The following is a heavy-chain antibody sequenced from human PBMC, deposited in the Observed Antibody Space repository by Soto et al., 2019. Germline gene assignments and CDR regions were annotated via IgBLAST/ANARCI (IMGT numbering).Heavy chain of an antibody. Sequence: ASVKVSCKASGYTFTGCYMHWVRQAPGQGLEWMGWINPNSGGTNYAQKFQGRVTMTRDTSISTAYMELSRLRSDDTAVYYCARELPGIAAAGSPGRLGYGMDVWGQGTTVTVSS. CDR3: ARELPGIAAAGSPGRLGYGMDV. CDR1: GYTFTGCY. V-gene: IGHV1-2*02. J-gene: IGHJ6*02. CDR2: INPNSGGT. D-gene: IGHD6-13*01.